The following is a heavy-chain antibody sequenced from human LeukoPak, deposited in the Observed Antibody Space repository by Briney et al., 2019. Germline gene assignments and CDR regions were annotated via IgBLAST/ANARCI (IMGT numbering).Heavy chain of an antibody. V-gene: IGHV4-59*01. J-gene: IGHJ3*02. D-gene: IGHD3-10*01. CDR2: IYYSGST. Sequence: PSETLSLTCTVSGGSISSYYWSWIRQPPGKGLEWIGCIYYSGSTNYNPSLKSRVTISVDTSKNQFSLKLGSVTAADTAVYYCARGGDRYAFDIWGQGTMVTVSS. CDR1: GGSISSYY. CDR3: ARGGDRYAFDI.